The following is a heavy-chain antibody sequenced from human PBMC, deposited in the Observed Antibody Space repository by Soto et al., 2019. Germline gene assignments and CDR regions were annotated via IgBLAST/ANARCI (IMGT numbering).Heavy chain of an antibody. Sequence: ASVKVSCKASGYTFTGYYMHWVRQAPGQGLEWMGWINPNSGGTNYAQKFQGWVTMTRDTSISTAYMELSRLRSDDTAVYYCARDGGCGGSCYTSDPFYYMDVWGKGTTVTVSS. V-gene: IGHV1-2*04. CDR2: INPNSGGT. CDR3: ARDGGCGGSCYTSDPFYYMDV. CDR1: GYTFTGYY. J-gene: IGHJ6*03. D-gene: IGHD2-15*01.